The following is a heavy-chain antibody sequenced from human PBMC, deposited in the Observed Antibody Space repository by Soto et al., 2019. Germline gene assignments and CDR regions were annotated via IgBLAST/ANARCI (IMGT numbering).Heavy chain of an antibody. CDR3: AKDQVITMIVVVTPDPSYYYGMDV. V-gene: IGHV3-30*18. D-gene: IGHD3-22*01. Sequence: GGSLRLSCAASGFTFSSYGMHWVRQAPGKGLEWVAVISYDGSNKYYADSVKGRFTISSDNSKNTLYLQMNSLRAEDTAVYYCAKDQVITMIVVVTPDPSYYYGMDVWGQGTTVTVSS. CDR2: ISYDGSNK. J-gene: IGHJ6*02. CDR1: GFTFSSYG.